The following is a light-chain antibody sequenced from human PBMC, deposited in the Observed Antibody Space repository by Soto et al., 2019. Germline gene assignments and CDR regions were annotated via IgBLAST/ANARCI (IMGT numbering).Light chain of an antibody. V-gene: IGLV2-23*02. J-gene: IGLJ2*01. CDR1: SSDVGSYNL. CDR3: YSYAGDSPFDVL. CDR2: EVT. Sequence: QSALTQPASVSGSPGQSITISCTGTSSDVGSYNLVSWYQQHPGTAPKLMIYEVTKRPSGVSNRFSGSKSGNTDSLTISGLQAEDEDDYYCYSYAGDSPFDVLLGGGTKLTVL.